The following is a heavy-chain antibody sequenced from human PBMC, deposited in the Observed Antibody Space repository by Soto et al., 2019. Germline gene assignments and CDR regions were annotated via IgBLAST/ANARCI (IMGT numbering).Heavy chain of an antibody. CDR2: TYYRSKWYN. CDR1: GDSVSSNSAA. V-gene: IGHV6-1*01. D-gene: IGHD6-13*01. CDR3: EKEAAAGQDVFDI. Sequence: SQTLSLTCAISGDSVSSNSAAWNWIRQSTSRGLEWLGRTYYRSKWYNDYAVSVKSRITINPDTSKNQFSLQLNSVTPEDTAVYYCEKEAAAGQDVFDIWAQGTMVPVSS. J-gene: IGHJ3*02.